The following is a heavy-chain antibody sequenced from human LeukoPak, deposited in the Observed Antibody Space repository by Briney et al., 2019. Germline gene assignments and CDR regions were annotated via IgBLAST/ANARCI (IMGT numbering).Heavy chain of an antibody. J-gene: IGHJ6*03. D-gene: IGHD2-2*01. CDR2: IWYGGNNK. V-gene: IGHV3-30*02. CDR3: VKGRHCSSTSCSMGRYYYMDV. Sequence: PGGSLRLSCAASGFNFSSYGMHWVRQAPGKGLEWVAVIWYGGNNKYYADSVKGRFTISRDNSKNTLYLQMNSLRAEDTAVYYCVKGRHCSSTSCSMGRYYYMDVWGKGTTVTVSS. CDR1: GFNFSSYG.